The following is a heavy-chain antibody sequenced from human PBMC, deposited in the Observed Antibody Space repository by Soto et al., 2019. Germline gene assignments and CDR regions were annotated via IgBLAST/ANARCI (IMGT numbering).Heavy chain of an antibody. V-gene: IGHV4-61*01. CDR2: IYDSGST. D-gene: IGHD6-19*01. Sequence: QVQLQESGPGLVKPSETLSLTCTVSGDSVTGASYYWSWIRQPPGKGLEWIGYIYDSGSTNYNPSLKSRVTMSVDMSNNQISLKLNSVTAADTAVYYCARDQGIAVAVFDYWGQGTLVTVSS. CDR3: ARDQGIAVAVFDY. J-gene: IGHJ4*02. CDR1: GDSVTGASYY.